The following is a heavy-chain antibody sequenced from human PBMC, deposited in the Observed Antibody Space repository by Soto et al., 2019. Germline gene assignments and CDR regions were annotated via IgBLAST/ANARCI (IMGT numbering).Heavy chain of an antibody. J-gene: IGHJ4*02. Sequence: QVQLVQSGAEVKKPGASVKVSCKTSGYTFASYGISWVRQGPGQGFEWMGWISVYDGNTKHAPKLQGRVTITTDRSTSTAYMELRSLRSDDTAVYYCARDSPLDYWGQGTLVTVSS. CDR3: ARDSPLDY. CDR2: ISVYDGNT. CDR1: GYTFASYG. V-gene: IGHV1-18*04.